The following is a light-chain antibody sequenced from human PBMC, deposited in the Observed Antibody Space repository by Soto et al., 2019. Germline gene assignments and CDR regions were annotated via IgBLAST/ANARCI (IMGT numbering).Light chain of an antibody. V-gene: IGKV3-20*01. J-gene: IGKJ2*01. CDR3: QQYGSRRFT. CDR1: QTISSSY. CDR2: GAS. Sequence: PLSPGERATLSCRASQTISSSYLAWYQQKPGQAPRLLIYGASSRATGIPDRFSGSGSGTDFTLTISRLEPEDFAVYYCQQYGSRRFTFGQGTKVDIK.